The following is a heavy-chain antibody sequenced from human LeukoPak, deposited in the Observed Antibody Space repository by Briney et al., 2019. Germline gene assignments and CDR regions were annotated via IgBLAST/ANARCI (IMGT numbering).Heavy chain of an antibody. D-gene: IGHD6-19*01. Sequence: GGSLRLSCAASGFTFSSYGMPWVRQAPGKGLEWVAVIWYDGSNKYYADSVKGRFTISRDNSKNTLYLQMNSLRAEDTAVYYCARAPLGYSSGWQDYWGQGTLVTVSS. CDR3: ARAPLGYSSGWQDY. CDR2: IWYDGSNK. J-gene: IGHJ4*02. V-gene: IGHV3-33*01. CDR1: GFTFSSYG.